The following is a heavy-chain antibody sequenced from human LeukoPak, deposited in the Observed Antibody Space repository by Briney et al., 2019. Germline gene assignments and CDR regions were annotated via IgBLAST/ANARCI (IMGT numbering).Heavy chain of an antibody. CDR1: GGSISSSSSY. D-gene: IGHD2-15*01. J-gene: IGHJ4*02. CDR2: IYYSGST. V-gene: IGHV4-39*01. CDR3: ARRGGGSWCYFDY. Sequence: SETLSLTCTVSGGSISSSSSYWDWIRQPPGKGLEWIGNIYYSGSTNYNASLKSRVTISVDTSKNQFSLKLSSVTAADTALYYCARRGGGSWCYFDYWGQGTLVTVS.